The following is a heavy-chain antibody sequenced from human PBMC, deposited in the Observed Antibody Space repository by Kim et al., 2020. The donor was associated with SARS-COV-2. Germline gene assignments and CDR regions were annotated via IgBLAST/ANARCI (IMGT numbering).Heavy chain of an antibody. CDR3: ARGYCSSTSCYGPLDP. V-gene: IGHV1-3*01. D-gene: IGHD2-2*01. Sequence: KFQGRVTITRDTSASTAYTELSSLRSEDTAVYYCARGYCSSTSCYGPLDPWGQGTLVTVSS. J-gene: IGHJ5*02.